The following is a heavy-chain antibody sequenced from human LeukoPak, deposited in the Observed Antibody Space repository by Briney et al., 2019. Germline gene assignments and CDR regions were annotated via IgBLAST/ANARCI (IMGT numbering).Heavy chain of an antibody. Sequence: ASVKVSCKASGGTFSSYAISWVRQAPGQGLEWMGGIIPIFGTANYAQKFQGRVTITADESTSTAYMEPSSLRSEDTAVYYCARATSYYYGSGSTDWFDPWGQGTLVTVSS. CDR3: ARATSYYYGSGSTDWFDP. CDR2: IIPIFGTA. J-gene: IGHJ5*02. D-gene: IGHD3-10*01. V-gene: IGHV1-69*13. CDR1: GGTFSSYA.